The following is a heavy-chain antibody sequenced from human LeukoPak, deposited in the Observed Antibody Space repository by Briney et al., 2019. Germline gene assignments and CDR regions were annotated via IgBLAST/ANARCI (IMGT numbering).Heavy chain of an antibody. CDR2: ISGSGGST. Sequence: GGSLRLSCAASGFTFTNYSISWVRQAPGKGLEWVSGISGSGGSTYYADSVKGRFTISRDNSKNTLYLQMNSLRAEDTAVYYCAKDRSSSISCSNYWGQGTLVTVSS. D-gene: IGHD2-2*01. J-gene: IGHJ4*02. V-gene: IGHV3-23*01. CDR1: GFTFTNYS. CDR3: AKDRSSSISCSNY.